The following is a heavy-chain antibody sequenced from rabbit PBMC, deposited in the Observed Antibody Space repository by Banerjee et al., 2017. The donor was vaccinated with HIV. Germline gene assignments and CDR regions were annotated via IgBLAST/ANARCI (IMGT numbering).Heavy chain of an antibody. V-gene: IGHV1S43*01. CDR1: GIDFSNYYY. CDR3: ARDLTGVTGWNFNL. Sequence: QEQLEESGGDLVKPEGSLTLTCTASGIDFSNYYYMCWVRQAPGKGLELIACIYTSSGSTWYASWVNGRFTISRSTSLNTVVLKMTSLTAADTATYFCARDLTGVTGWNFNLWGQGTLVTVS. CDR2: IYTSSGST. J-gene: IGHJ4*01. D-gene: IGHD7-1*01.